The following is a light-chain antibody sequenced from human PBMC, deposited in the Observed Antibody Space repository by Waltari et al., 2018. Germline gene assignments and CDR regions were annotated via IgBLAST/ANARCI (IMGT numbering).Light chain of an antibody. CDR2: WSF. V-gene: IGKV4-1*01. CDR1: QSLISTSNNKNF. Sequence: DIVMTQSPESLAVSLGERATINCKSSQSLISTSNNKNFLAWYQVKLGQPPKLLFYWSFTRQSGVPDRFSGSGFGTDFTLTISSLQAEDVAIYYCQQYYTMPVTFGGGTKVEIK. CDR3: QQYYTMPVT. J-gene: IGKJ4*01.